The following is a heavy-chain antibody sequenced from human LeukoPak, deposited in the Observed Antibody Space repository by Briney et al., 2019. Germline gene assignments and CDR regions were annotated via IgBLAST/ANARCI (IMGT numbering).Heavy chain of an antibody. D-gene: IGHD3-10*01. CDR2: IYSGGNT. J-gene: IGHJ4*02. Sequence: GGSLRLSWAASGFTVSSNYMSWVRQAPGKGLEWVSVIYSGGNTYYADSVKGRFTISRDSSKNTLFLQMNSLRAEDTAVYYCARASSGSGSYTYYFDYWGQGTLVTVSS. V-gene: IGHV3-53*01. CDR3: ARASSGSGSYTYYFDY. CDR1: GFTVSSNY.